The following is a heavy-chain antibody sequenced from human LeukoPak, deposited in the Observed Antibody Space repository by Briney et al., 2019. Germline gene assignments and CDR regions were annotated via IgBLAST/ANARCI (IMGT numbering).Heavy chain of an antibody. CDR2: IHPNTGGT. Sequence: SVKASCKASGYIFTGYYIHWVRQAPGHGLEWMGWIHPNTGGTNYAQDCPGRVTMTRDTSISTAYMELNRLRSDDTAVYYCARGYCSGGSCPYDYWGQGTLVTVSS. V-gene: IGHV1-2*02. D-gene: IGHD2-15*01. CDR3: ARGYCSGGSCPYDY. CDR1: GYIFTGYY. J-gene: IGHJ4*02.